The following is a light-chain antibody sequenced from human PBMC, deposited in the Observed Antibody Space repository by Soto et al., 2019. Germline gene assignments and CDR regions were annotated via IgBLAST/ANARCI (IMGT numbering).Light chain of an antibody. CDR2: AAA. V-gene: IGKV1-9*01. J-gene: IGKJ1*01. CDR1: QGISTS. CDR3: QHLNTYPRT. Sequence: IQLTQSPSSLSASIGDRVTIACRASQGISTSLAWYQQKPGKAPKLLIYAAATLQRGVPSGFSGSCSGTDFSLTISSLQSEDFATYYCQHLNTYPRTFGQGTMVEIK.